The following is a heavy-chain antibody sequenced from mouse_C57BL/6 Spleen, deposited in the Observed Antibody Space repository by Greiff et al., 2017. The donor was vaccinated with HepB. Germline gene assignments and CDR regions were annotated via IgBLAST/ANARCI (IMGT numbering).Heavy chain of an antibody. Sequence: QVQLKESGPELVKPGASVKISCKASGYSFTSYYIHWVKQRPGQGLEWIGWIYPGSGNTKYNEKFKGKATLTADTSSSTAYMQLSSLTSEDSAVYYCARSITTVVAGDYAMDYWGQGTSVTVSS. CDR3: ARSITTVVAGDYAMDY. J-gene: IGHJ4*01. CDR2: IYPGSGNT. CDR1: GYSFTSYY. V-gene: IGHV1-66*01. D-gene: IGHD1-1*01.